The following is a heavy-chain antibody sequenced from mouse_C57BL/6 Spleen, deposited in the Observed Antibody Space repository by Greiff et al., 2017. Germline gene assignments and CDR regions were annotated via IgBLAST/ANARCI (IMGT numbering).Heavy chain of an antibody. J-gene: IGHJ3*01. CDR2: ILPGSGST. D-gene: IGHD1-1*01. CDR1: GYTFTGYW. V-gene: IGHV1-9*01. Sequence: QVQLQQSGAGLMKPGASVKLSCKATGYTFTGYWIEWVKQRPGHGLEWIGEILPGSGSTNYNEKFKGKATFTADTSSNTAYMQLSSLTTEDSAIYYCATRTYYGSSYGFAYWGQGTLVTVSA. CDR3: ATRTYYGSSYGFAY.